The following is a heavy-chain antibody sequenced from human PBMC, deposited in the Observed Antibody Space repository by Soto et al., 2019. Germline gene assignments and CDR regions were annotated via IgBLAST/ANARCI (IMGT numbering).Heavy chain of an antibody. V-gene: IGHV3-66*01. CDR1: GFTVSSTY. CDR2: IYGGGST. Sequence: EVQLVESGGGLVQPGGTLRLSCAASGFTVSSTYMNWVRQAPGKGLEWVSVIYGGGSTYYSDSVKGRFSISRDTSKNTLYLQMNSLRVDDTAVYYCASGINDSYYYYALDVWGQGTTVTVPS. CDR3: ASGINDSYYYYALDV. J-gene: IGHJ6*01. D-gene: IGHD1-26*01.